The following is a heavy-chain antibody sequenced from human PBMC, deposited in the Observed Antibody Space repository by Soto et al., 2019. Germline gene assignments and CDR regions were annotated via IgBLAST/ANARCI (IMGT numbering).Heavy chain of an antibody. CDR2: IYPGDSDT. Sequence: GESLKISFKGSGYSFTTCWIGWVLQMPRKGLEWMEIIYPGDSDTTYGPSVEGHVTISADKSTSTAYLQWSSMKASDTAMYYCARIPHFGHCSSSRCYPTPLDVWGKGTTVTVSS. V-gene: IGHV5-51*01. J-gene: IGHJ6*04. D-gene: IGHD2-2*01. CDR1: GYSFTTCW. CDR3: ARIPHFGHCSSSRCYPTPLDV.